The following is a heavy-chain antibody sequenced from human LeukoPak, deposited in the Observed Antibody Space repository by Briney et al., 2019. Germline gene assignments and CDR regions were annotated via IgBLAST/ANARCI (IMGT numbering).Heavy chain of an antibody. J-gene: IGHJ4*02. CDR2: IRGSGDDT. CDR3: AKGGASSWYDTTGMIDY. V-gene: IGHV3-23*01. CDR1: GLTFSTNA. D-gene: IGHD6-13*01. Sequence: GGSLRLSCAASGLTFSTNAMAWVRQAPGKGLEWVSAIRGSGDDTYYADSVQGRFTISRDNSKNTLSLQMNSLRAEDTAVYFCAKGGASSWYDTTGMIDYWGQGTLVTVSS.